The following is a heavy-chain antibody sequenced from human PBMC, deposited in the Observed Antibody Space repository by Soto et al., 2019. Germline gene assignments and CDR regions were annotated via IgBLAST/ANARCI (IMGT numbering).Heavy chain of an antibody. J-gene: IGHJ6*02. CDR1: GGSFSGYY. V-gene: IGHV4-34*01. Sequence: SETLSLTCAVYGGSFSGYYWSWIRQPPGKGLEWIGEINHSGSTNYNPSLKSRVTISVDTSKNQFSLKLSSVTAADTAVYYCARGSGSYYYYYYGMDVWGQGTTVTVSS. CDR2: INHSGST. CDR3: ARGSGSYYYYYYGMDV. D-gene: IGHD1-26*01.